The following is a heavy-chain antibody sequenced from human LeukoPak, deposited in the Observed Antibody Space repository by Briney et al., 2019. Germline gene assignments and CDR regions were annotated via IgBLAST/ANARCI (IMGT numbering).Heavy chain of an antibody. CDR2: ISTYNVHT. CDR3: ARADDYGGNPGAFDI. D-gene: IGHD4-23*01. J-gene: IGHJ3*02. CDR1: GYTFTSYG. V-gene: IGHV1-18*01. Sequence: ASVKVSCKTSGYTFTSYGVSWARQAPGRGLEWIGWISTYNVHTNYAQNLQGRVTMTTDTSTSTAYMELRSLTSDDTALYYCARADDYGGNPGAFDIWGQGTMVTVSS.